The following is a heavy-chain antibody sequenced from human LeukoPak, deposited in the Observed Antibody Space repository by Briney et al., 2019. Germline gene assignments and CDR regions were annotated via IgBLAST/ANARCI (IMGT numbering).Heavy chain of an antibody. CDR3: ARQTGSGLFILP. Sequence: SETLSLTCVVYGGSFSGYYWSWIRQPPGKGLEWIGEINHSGSTNYNPSLKSRVAISVDTYKNQFSLKLTSVTAADTAVYYCARQTGSGLFILPGGQGTLVTVSS. J-gene: IGHJ4*02. CDR1: GGSFSGYY. D-gene: IGHD3/OR15-3a*01. CDR2: INHSGST. V-gene: IGHV4-34*01.